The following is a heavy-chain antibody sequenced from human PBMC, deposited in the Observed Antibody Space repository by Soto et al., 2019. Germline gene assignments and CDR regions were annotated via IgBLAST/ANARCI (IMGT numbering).Heavy chain of an antibody. D-gene: IGHD6-6*01. CDR3: EREKYSSSSIDY. J-gene: IGHJ4*02. V-gene: IGHV3-48*03. CDR1: GFTFSSYE. Sequence: GGSLRLSCAASGFTFSSYEMNWVRQAPGKGLEWVSYISSSGSTIYYADSVKGRFTISRDNAKNSLYLQMNSLRAEDTAVYYCEREKYSSSSIDYWGQGTLVTVSS. CDR2: ISSSGSTI.